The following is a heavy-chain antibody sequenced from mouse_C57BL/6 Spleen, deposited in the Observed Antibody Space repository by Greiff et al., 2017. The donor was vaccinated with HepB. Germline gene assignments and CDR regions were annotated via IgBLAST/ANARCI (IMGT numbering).Heavy chain of an antibody. CDR3: AREDYFDY. CDR1: GYTFTDYY. CDR2: IYPGSGNT. Sequence: QVQLQQSGAELVRPGASVKLSCKASGYTFTDYYINWVKQRPGQGLEWIARIYPGSGNTYYNEKFKGKATLTAEKSSSTAYMQLSSLTSENSAVYFCAREDYFDYWGQGTTLTVSS. J-gene: IGHJ2*01. V-gene: IGHV1-76*01.